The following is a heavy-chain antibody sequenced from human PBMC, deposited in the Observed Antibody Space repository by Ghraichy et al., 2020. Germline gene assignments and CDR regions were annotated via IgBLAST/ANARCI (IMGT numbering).Heavy chain of an antibody. Sequence: ASVKVSCKASGYTFTSYYMHWVRQTPGQGLEWMGIINPSGGSTSYAQKFQGRVTMTRDTSTSTVYMELSSLRSEDTAVYYCARDGGDGGVYYDSRNKAGLPDYWGQGTLVTVSS. CDR2: INPSGGST. CDR1: GYTFTSYY. D-gene: IGHD3-22*01. V-gene: IGHV1-46*03. J-gene: IGHJ4*02. CDR3: ARDGGDGGVYYDSRNKAGLPDY.